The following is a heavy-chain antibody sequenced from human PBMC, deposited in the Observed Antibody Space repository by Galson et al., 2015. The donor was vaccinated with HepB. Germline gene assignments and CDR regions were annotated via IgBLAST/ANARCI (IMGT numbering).Heavy chain of an antibody. Sequence: SLRLSCAASGFAFYNYGMHWVRQAPGKGLEWVAVISYDGSIKFYADSVKGRFTISRDSSMNTLYLQMNGLRVEDTALYFCAKPFSRYTTSGEGNYFDSWGQGVLVTVSS. V-gene: IGHV3-30*18. CDR3: AKPFSRYTTSGEGNYFDS. J-gene: IGHJ4*02. CDR1: GFAFYNYG. D-gene: IGHD2-15*01. CDR2: ISYDGSIK.